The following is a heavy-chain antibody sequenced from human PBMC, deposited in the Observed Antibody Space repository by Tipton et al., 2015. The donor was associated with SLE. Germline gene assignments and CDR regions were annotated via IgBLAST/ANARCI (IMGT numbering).Heavy chain of an antibody. CDR3: ARGSNSRYDYYGMDV. J-gene: IGHJ6*02. V-gene: IGHV4-34*01. CDR1: GGSFSSYY. D-gene: IGHD4-11*01. Sequence: TLSLTCAVYGGSFSSYYWSWVRQPPGKGLEWIGEINHSGSTNYNPSLKSRVTISVDTSKNQFSLKLSSMTAADTAVYYCARGSNSRYDYYGMDVWGQGTTVTVSS. CDR2: INHSGST.